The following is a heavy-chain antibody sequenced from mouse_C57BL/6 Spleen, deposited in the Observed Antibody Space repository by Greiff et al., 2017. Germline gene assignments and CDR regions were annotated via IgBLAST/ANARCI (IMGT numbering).Heavy chain of an antibody. V-gene: IGHV5-9-1*02. J-gene: IGHJ4*01. CDR3: TRGLLLRAMDY. CDR1: GFTFSSYA. CDR2: ISSGGDYI. Sequence: EVNVVESGEGLVKPGGSLKLSCAASGFTFSSYAMSWVRQTPEKRLEWVAYISSGGDYIYYADTVKGRFTISRDNARNTLYLQMSSLKSEDTAMYYCTRGLLLRAMDYWGQGTSVTVSS. D-gene: IGHD2-1*01.